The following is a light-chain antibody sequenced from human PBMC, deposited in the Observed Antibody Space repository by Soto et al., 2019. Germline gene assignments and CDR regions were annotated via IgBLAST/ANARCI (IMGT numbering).Light chain of an antibody. CDR1: QSVSSY. CDR2: DAS. J-gene: IGKJ5*01. V-gene: IGKV3-11*01. CDR3: QHRMNWPLT. Sequence: ENVLTQSPGTLSLSPGERATLSCRASQSVSSYLLWYQQKPGQTPRLLIYDASNRATGIPARFSGSGSETDFTLTISSLEPEDFAVYYCQHRMNWPLTFGQGTRLEIK.